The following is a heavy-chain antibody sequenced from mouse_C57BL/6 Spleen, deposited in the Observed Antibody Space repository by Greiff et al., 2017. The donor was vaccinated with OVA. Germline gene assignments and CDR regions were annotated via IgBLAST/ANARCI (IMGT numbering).Heavy chain of an antibody. CDR1: GYAFSSSW. CDR3: AKSTTAYAMDY. CDR2: IYPGDGDT. D-gene: IGHD1-2*01. Sequence: QVQLQQSGPELVKPGASVTISCKASGYAFSSSWMNWVKQRPGKGLEWIGRIYPGDGDTNYNGKFTGKATLTADKSSSTAYMQLSSLTSEDSAVYFCAKSTTAYAMDYWGQGTSVTVSS. V-gene: IGHV1-82*01. J-gene: IGHJ4*01.